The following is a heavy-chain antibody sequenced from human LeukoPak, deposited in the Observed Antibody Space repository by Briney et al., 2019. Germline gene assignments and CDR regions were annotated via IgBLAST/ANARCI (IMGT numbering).Heavy chain of an antibody. CDR3: AKGSAPLSLCSFDY. Sequence: GGSLRLSCAASGFTFGSYGMHWVRQAPGKGLEWVSAISGSGGSTYYADSVKGRYTISRDKSKNTLYLQMNSLRAEDTAVYYCAKGSAPLSLCSFDYWGQGTLVTVSS. CDR2: ISGSGGST. J-gene: IGHJ4*02. CDR1: GFTFGSYG. V-gene: IGHV3-NL1*01. D-gene: IGHD2/OR15-2a*01.